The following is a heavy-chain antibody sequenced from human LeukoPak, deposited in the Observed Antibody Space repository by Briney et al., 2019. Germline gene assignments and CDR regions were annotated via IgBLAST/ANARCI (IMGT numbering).Heavy chain of an antibody. D-gene: IGHD6-6*01. CDR2: IYYSGST. CDR3: ARAPRTSRKQLGLDY. Sequence: SETLSLTCTVSGDSISSSSYYWGWIRQPPGKGLEWIGSIYYSGSTYYNPSLKSRVTMSVDTSKNQFSLKLSSVTAADTAVYYCARAPRTSRKQLGLDYWGQGTLVTVSS. CDR1: GDSISSSSYY. J-gene: IGHJ4*02. V-gene: IGHV4-39*01.